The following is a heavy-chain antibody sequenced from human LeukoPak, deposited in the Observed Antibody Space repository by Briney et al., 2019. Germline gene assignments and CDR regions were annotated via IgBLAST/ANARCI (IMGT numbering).Heavy chain of an antibody. V-gene: IGHV3-30-3*01. D-gene: IGHD1-14*01. CDR3: ARDQPGTYTLSGA. CDR1: GFAFSSYA. CDR2: ISYDRSSI. J-gene: IGHJ5*02. Sequence: GGSLRLSCAASGFAFSSYAMHWVRQAPGKGLEWVAFISYDRSSIYYADSVKGRFTISRDNSKNTLYLQMNSLRAEDTAVYFCARDQPGTYTLSGAWGQGTLVTVSS.